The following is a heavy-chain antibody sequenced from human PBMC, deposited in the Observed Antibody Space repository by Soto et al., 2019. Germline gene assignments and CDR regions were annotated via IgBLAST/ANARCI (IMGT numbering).Heavy chain of an antibody. D-gene: IGHD3-3*01. J-gene: IGHJ6*03. CDR3: ARSMEILRFLEWSVRPASYYMDV. CDR2: ISGSGGST. V-gene: IGHV3-23*01. Sequence: QPGGSLRLSCAASGFTFRSYAMSWVRQAPGKGLEWVSAISGSGGSTYYADSVKGRFTISRDNAKNSLYLQMNSLRAEDTAVYYCARSMEILRFLEWSVRPASYYMDVWGKGATVTVSS. CDR1: GFTFRSYA.